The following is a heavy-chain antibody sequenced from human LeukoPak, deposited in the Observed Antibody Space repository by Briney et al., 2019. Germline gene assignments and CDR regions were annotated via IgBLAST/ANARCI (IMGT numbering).Heavy chain of an antibody. D-gene: IGHD6-6*01. Sequence: GASVKVSCKASGYTFTSYGISWVRQAPGQGLEWMGGIIPIFGTANYAQKFQGRVTITADKSTSTAYMELSSLRSEDTAVYYCARDRGSSPSDRYYYYYMDVWGKGTTVTVSS. V-gene: IGHV1-69*06. CDR1: GYTFTSYG. CDR2: IIPIFGTA. CDR3: ARDRGSSPSDRYYYYYMDV. J-gene: IGHJ6*03.